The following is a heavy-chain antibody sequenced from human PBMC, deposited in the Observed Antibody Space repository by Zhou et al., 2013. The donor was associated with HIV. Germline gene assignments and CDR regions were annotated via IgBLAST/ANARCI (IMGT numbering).Heavy chain of an antibody. CDR3: ARDAPGHYDITGDYGDAFDY. V-gene: IGHV1-69*04. J-gene: IGHJ4*02. D-gene: IGHD3-22*01. CDR2: ILPILGMP. Sequence: QVQLVQSESEVKKAGSSVKVSCKTSGATFTSYAITWVRQAPGQGLEWVGSILPILGMPDYAQQFQGRVTITADKSTYTAYLELSSLTSEDTAVYYCARDAPGHYDITGDYGDAFDYWGQGTLVTVSS. CDR1: GATFTSYA.